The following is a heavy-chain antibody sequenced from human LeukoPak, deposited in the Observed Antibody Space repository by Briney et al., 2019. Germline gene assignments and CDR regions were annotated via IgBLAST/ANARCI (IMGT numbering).Heavy chain of an antibody. CDR3: AKNYDFLTGYAN. D-gene: IGHD3-9*01. CDR2: FDPEHGET. CDR1: GYTVTELS. J-gene: IGHJ4*02. Sequence: GASVKVSCKVSGYTVTELSMHWVRQAPGKGLEWMGGFDPEHGETIYAQKFQGRVTMTEDTSTDTAYMELSSLRSEDTAVYYCAKNYDFLTGYANWGQGTLVTVSS. V-gene: IGHV1-24*01.